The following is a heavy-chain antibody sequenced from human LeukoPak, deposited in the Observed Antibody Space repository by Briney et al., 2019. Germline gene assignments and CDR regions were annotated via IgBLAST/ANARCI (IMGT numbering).Heavy chain of an antibody. Sequence: GGSLRLSCAASGFTVSSNYMSWVRQAPGKGLEWVSAISGSGGSTYYADSVKGRFTISRDNSKNTLYLQMNSLRAEDTAVYYCAKDPRHCSSTSCYGYWGQGTLVTVSS. V-gene: IGHV3-23*01. CDR1: GFTVSSNY. J-gene: IGHJ4*02. D-gene: IGHD2-2*01. CDR2: ISGSGGST. CDR3: AKDPRHCSSTSCYGY.